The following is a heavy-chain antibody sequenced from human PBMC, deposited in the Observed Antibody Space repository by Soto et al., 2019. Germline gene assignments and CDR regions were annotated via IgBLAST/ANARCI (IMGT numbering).Heavy chain of an antibody. V-gene: IGHV3-33*01. CDR1: GFTFSRYG. J-gene: IGHJ2*01. D-gene: IGHD2-21*02. CDR3: ARDLGYGGNSDWYFDL. CDR2: IWYDGSNK. Sequence: QVQLVEAGGCVVQPGRSLRLSCAASGFTFSRYGMHWVRQAPGKGLEWVAVIWYDGSNKYNADSVKGRFTISRDNSKNKMYLQMNSLRAEDKDVYYCARDLGYGGNSDWYFDLWGRGTLVTVSS.